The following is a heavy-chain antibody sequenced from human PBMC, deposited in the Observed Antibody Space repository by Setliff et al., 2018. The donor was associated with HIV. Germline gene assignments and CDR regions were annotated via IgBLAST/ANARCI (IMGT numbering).Heavy chain of an antibody. Sequence: GGSLRLSCAASGFTFSNAWMNWVRQAPGKGLEWVGRIKSKTDGGTTDYAAPVKGRFTISRDDSKNTLYLQMNSLKTEDTAVYYCTTFSSTSSWYYYYYGMDVWGQGTTVTVSS. D-gene: IGHD6-6*01. V-gene: IGHV3-15*01. CDR2: IKSKTDGGTT. J-gene: IGHJ6*02. CDR3: TTFSSTSSWYYYYYGMDV. CDR1: GFTFSNAW.